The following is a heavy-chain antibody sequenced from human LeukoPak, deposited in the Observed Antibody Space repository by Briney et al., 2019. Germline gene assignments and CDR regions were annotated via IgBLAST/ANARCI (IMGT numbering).Heavy chain of an antibody. CDR3: ARVPGYSSSWPFDY. CDR1: GFTFSTYW. D-gene: IGHD6-13*01. V-gene: IGHV3-7*01. Sequence: GGSLRLSCAASGFTFSTYWMTWVRQAPGKGLEWVANINRDGTQKYYVDSVKGRFSISRDNAKNSLYLQMNSLRAEDTAVYYCARVPGYSSSWPFDYWGQGTLVTVSS. J-gene: IGHJ4*02. CDR2: INRDGTQK.